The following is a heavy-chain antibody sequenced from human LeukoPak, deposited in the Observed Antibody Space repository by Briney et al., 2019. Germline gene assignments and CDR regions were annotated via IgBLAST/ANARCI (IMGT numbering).Heavy chain of an antibody. J-gene: IGHJ5*02. CDR2: ISYDGSNK. CDR1: GFTFSSYA. Sequence: GGSLRLSCAASGFTFSSYAMHWVRQAPGKGLEWVAVISYDGSNKYYADSVKGRFTISRDNSKNTLYLQMNSLRAEDTAVYYCARHGRGYFDWLSRGWFDPWGQGTLVTVSS. D-gene: IGHD3-9*01. CDR3: ARHGRGYFDWLSRGWFDP. V-gene: IGHV3-30*04.